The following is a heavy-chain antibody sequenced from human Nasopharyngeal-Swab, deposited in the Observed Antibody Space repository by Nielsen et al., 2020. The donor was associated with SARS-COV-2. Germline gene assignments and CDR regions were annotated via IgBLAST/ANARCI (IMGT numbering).Heavy chain of an antibody. V-gene: IGHV3-30*04. CDR3: ARDRPHWGCDY. D-gene: IGHD3-16*01. CDR1: GFTFTSCA. Sequence: GESLKISCAASGFTFTSCAIHSVRQAPGKGLEWVAVISYDASDKYYADSVKGRFTLSRDNSKNTVYLQMNSLRAEDTAVYYCARDRPHWGCDYWGQGTLVTVSS. J-gene: IGHJ4*02. CDR2: ISYDASDK.